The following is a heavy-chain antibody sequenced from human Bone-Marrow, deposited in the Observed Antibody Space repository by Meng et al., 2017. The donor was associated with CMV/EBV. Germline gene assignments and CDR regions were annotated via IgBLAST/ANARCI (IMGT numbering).Heavy chain of an antibody. J-gene: IGHJ4*02. Sequence: GGSLRLSCAASGFSFSPYTMIWVRQAPGKGLEWVSSISSSSSYIYYTDSVKGRFTISRDNAKNSLYLQMNSLRAEDTAVYYCARGAPDNGGGYYFDYWGQETLFTVSS. CDR1: GFSFSPYT. D-gene: IGHD1-26*01. V-gene: IGHV3-21*01. CDR3: ARGAPDNGGGYYFDY. CDR2: ISSSSSYI.